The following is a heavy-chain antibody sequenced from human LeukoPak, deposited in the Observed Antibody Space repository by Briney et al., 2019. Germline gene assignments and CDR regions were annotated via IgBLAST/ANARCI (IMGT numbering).Heavy chain of an antibody. CDR2: IYTSGST. V-gene: IGHV4-61*02. CDR3: ATNYGSGSYYLGPNWLDP. Sequence: PSETLSLTCTVSGDSISSGAYYWSWIRQPAGKGLEWIGRIYTSGSTNYNPSLKGRVTISVDTSKNQFSLKLSSVTAADTAVYYCATNYGSGSYYLGPNWLDPWGQGTLVTVSS. CDR1: GDSISSGAYY. D-gene: IGHD3-10*01. J-gene: IGHJ5*02.